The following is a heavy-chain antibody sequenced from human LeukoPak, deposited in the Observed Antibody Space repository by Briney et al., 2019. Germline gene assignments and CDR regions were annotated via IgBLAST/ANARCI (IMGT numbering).Heavy chain of an antibody. Sequence: SETLSLTCTVSGGSISTDYWSWIRQPAGQGLEWIGRISSSGRTNYNPALKSRVTISVDTSKNQFSLKLSSVTAADTAVYYCARLVRGSQVSWGQGTLVTVSS. CDR1: GGSISTDY. CDR2: ISSSGRT. CDR3: ARLVRGSQVS. J-gene: IGHJ5*02. D-gene: IGHD1-26*01. V-gene: IGHV4-4*07.